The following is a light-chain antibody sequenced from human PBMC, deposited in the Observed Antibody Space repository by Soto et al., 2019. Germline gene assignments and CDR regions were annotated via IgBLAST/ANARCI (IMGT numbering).Light chain of an antibody. Sequence: QSVLTQPPSASGTPGQRVAISCSGGNSNIGTNHVNWYQQLPGTAPKLLIYGNSNRPSGVPDRFSGSKSGTSASLAITGLQAEDEAVYYCQSYGSSLIVFGTGTKVTVL. J-gene: IGLJ1*01. CDR3: QSYGSSLIV. CDR1: NSNIGTNH. V-gene: IGLV1-40*01. CDR2: GNS.